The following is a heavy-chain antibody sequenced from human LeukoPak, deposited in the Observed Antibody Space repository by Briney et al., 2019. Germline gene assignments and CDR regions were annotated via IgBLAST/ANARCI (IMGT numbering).Heavy chain of an antibody. D-gene: IGHD2-15*01. J-gene: IGHJ4*02. CDR2: IYYSGST. V-gene: IGHV4-59*08. CDR1: GGSISSYY. CDR3: VSGRYCSGGSCYYFDY. Sequence: SETLSLTYTVSGGSISSYYWSWIRQPPGKGLEWIGYIYYSGSTNYNPSLKGRVTISVDTSKNQFSLKLSSVTAADTAVYYCVSGRYCSGGSCYYFDYWGQGTLVTVSS.